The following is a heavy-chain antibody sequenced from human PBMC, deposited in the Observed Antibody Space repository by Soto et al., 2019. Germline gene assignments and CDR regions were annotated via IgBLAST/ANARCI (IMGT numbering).Heavy chain of an antibody. V-gene: IGHV4-4*02. Sequence: SETLSLTCAVSGGSISSSNWWSWVRQPPGKGLEWIGEIYHSGSTNYNPSLKSRVTISVDKSKSQFSLKLSSVTAADTAVYYCARDRESSGWYEDYYYGMDVWGQGTTVTVSS. CDR3: ARDRESSGWYEDYYYGMDV. CDR1: GGSISSSNW. J-gene: IGHJ6*02. D-gene: IGHD6-19*01. CDR2: IYHSGST.